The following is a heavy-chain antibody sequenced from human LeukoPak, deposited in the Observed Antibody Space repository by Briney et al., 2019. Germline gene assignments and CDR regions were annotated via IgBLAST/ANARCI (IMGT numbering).Heavy chain of an antibody. CDR3: ARVGTSSSGWQFDY. J-gene: IGHJ4*02. CDR1: GFTFSSYR. CDR2: ISSSSSYI. Sequence: GGSLRLSCAASGFTFSSYRMNWVRQAPGKGLEWVSSISSSSSYIYYADSVKGRFIISRDNAKNSLYLQMNSLRAEDTAVYYCARVGTSSSGWQFDYWGQGTLVTVSS. D-gene: IGHD6-19*01. V-gene: IGHV3-21*01.